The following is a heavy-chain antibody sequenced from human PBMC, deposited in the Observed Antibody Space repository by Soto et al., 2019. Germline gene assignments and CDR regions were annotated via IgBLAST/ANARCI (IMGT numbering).Heavy chain of an antibody. V-gene: IGHV5-10-1*01. Sequence: GESLKISCKGSGYSFTSYWISWVRQMPGKGLEWMGRIDPSDSYTNYSPSFQGHVTISADKSISTAYLQWSSLKASDTAMYYCARHGASVYDSSSWYQGWFDPWGQGTLVTVSS. J-gene: IGHJ5*02. CDR2: IDPSDSYT. CDR3: ARHGASVYDSSSWYQGWFDP. CDR1: GYSFTSYW. D-gene: IGHD6-13*01.